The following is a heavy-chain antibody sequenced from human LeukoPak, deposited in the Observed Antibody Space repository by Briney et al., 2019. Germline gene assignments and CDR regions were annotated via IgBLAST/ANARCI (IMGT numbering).Heavy chain of an antibody. J-gene: IGHJ6*03. CDR2: IFHSGGT. CDR1: GGSISSTNW. V-gene: IGHV4-4*02. Sequence: SETLSLTCAVSGGSISSTNWWSWVRQPPGKGLEWIGEIFHSGGTNYNPSLKSRISLSVDKSQNQFSLKLNSLTAADTAVYYCAANGYYSIDVWGKGTTVTVSS. CDR3: AANGYYSIDV. D-gene: IGHD2-8*01.